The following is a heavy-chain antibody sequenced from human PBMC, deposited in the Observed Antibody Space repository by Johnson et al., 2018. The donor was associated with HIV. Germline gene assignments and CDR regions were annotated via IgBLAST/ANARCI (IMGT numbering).Heavy chain of an antibody. CDR1: GFTLSNYG. J-gene: IGHJ3*02. CDR2: ISYDGSNT. Sequence: QVQLVESGGGVVQPGRSLRLSCAASGFTLSNYGIHWVRQAPGQGLEWVALISYDGSNTYYADSVRGRFTLSRDNSKNTVYLQMNSLRAEDTAVYYCAREATYYDYVWGSYAFDIWGQGTMVTVSS. D-gene: IGHD3-16*01. CDR3: AREATYYDYVWGSYAFDI. V-gene: IGHV3-30*03.